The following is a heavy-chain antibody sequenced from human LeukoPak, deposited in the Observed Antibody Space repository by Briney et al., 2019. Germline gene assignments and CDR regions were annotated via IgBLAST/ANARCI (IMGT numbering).Heavy chain of an antibody. CDR1: GYIFTDYY. V-gene: IGHV1-2*02. CDR3: ARDSSGGYASH. Sequence: GASAKVSCKASGYIFTDYYIHWVRQAXGXGLEWMGWINPKSGDSHSAQRFQGRVTMTRDTSITTAYMEVTRLTSDDTAVYYCARDSSGGYASHWGQGTLVTVSS. J-gene: IGHJ4*02. CDR2: INPKSGDS. D-gene: IGHD1-26*01.